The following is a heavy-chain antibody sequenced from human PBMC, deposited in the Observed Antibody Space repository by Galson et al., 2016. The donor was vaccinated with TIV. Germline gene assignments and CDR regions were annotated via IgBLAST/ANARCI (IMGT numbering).Heavy chain of an antibody. CDR1: GFTLSNAW. CDR3: STPPYCGGDCWHYYYEAVDV. D-gene: IGHD2-21*02. CDR2: IKSKNDGGTA. Sequence: CAASGFTLSNAWMSWVRQAPGKGLEWVGRIKSKNDGGTADYAAPVKGRFFISRDDSTNTLSLEMNGLKTEDAGVYYCSTPPYCGGDCWHYYYEAVDVWGQGTTVTVS. V-gene: IGHV3-15*01. J-gene: IGHJ6*02.